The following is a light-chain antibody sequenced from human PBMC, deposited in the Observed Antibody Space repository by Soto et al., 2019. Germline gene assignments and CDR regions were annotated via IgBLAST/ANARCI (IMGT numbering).Light chain of an antibody. J-gene: IGKJ4*01. CDR3: HQYDSSPLT. Sequence: EIVLTQSPGTLSLSPGERATLSCRASQSVSSSYLAWYQQKPGPAPRLLIYGASSSATGIPDRFSGSWSGTDFTLTISRLEPEDFAVYYCHQYDSSPLTFGGGTKVEIK. CDR1: QSVSSSY. V-gene: IGKV3-20*01. CDR2: GAS.